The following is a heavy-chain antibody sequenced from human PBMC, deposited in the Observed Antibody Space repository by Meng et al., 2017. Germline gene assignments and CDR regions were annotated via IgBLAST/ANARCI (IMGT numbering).Heavy chain of an antibody. V-gene: IGHV3-21*01. CDR1: GFTFSSYE. Sequence: GGSLRLSCAASGFTFSSYEMNWVRQAPGKGLEWVSSISSSSIYIYYADSVKGRFTISRDNATNSLYLQMTSLSAEDTAVYYCGRATYYYNSSGLDYCGRGTLVTVSS. CDR2: ISSSSIYI. D-gene: IGHD3-22*01. CDR3: GRATYYYNSSGLDY. J-gene: IGHJ4*02.